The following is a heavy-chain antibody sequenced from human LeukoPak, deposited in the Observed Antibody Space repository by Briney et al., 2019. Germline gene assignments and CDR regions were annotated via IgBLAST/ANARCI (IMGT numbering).Heavy chain of an antibody. CDR1: GYTFTTFG. CDR3: ARARYFDSRGYYSPPFFDY. J-gene: IGHJ4*02. Sequence: GASVKVSCKASGYTFTTFGISWVRQAPGQGLEWMGWISAYNGNTDYAQKLQGRVTMTTDTSTSTAYMDLRSLRSDDTAVYYCARARYFDSRGYYSPPFFDYWGQGTLVTVSS. V-gene: IGHV1-18*01. CDR2: ISAYNGNT. D-gene: IGHD3-22*01.